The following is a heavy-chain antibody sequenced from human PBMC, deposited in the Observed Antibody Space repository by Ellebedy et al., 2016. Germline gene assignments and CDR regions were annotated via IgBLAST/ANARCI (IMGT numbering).Heavy chain of an antibody. CDR3: ASYYYDSSGYYWYFDL. J-gene: IGHJ2*01. V-gene: IGHV2-5*02. D-gene: IGHD3-22*01. CDR2: IYWDDDK. Sequence: SGPTLVKPTQTLTLTCTFSGFSVSTSGVGVGWIRQPPGKALEWLAVIYWDDDKRYSPSLKSRLTITRDTSKSQVVLTMTNMDPVDTATYYCASYYYDSSGYYWYFDLWGRGTLVTVSS. CDR1: GFSVSTSGVG.